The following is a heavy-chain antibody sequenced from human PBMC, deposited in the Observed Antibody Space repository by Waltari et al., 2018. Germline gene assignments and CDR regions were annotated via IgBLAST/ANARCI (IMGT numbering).Heavy chain of an antibody. CDR2: IWYDGSNK. CDR3: ARGSLDFDH. Sequence: QVQLVESGGGVVQPGRSLRLSCAASGFTFSSYGMHWVRQAPGKGLEWVAVIWYDGSNKYYADSVKGRFTISRDNSKNTLYLQMNSLRAEDTAVYYCARGSLDFDHWGQGTLVTVSS. D-gene: IGHD3-10*01. CDR1: GFTFSSYG. V-gene: IGHV3-33*01. J-gene: IGHJ4*02.